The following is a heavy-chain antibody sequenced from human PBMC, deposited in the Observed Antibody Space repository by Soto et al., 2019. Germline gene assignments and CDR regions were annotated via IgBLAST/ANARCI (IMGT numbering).Heavy chain of an antibody. J-gene: IGHJ6*02. D-gene: IGHD6-13*01. Sequence: GESLKISCKGSGYSFTSYWIGWVRQMPGKGLEWMGIIYPGDSDTRYSPSFQGQVTISADKSISTAYLQWSSLKASDTAMYYCARLRAGYSSSWYGMDVWGQGTTVTVSS. V-gene: IGHV5-51*01. CDR2: IYPGDSDT. CDR3: ARLRAGYSSSWYGMDV. CDR1: GYSFTSYW.